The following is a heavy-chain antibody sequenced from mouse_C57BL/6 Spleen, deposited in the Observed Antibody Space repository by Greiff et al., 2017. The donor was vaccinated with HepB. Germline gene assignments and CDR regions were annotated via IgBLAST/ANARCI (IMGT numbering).Heavy chain of an antibody. D-gene: IGHD2-4*01. V-gene: IGHV2-5*01. Sequence: VQGVESGPGLVQPSQRLSITCTVSGFSLTSYGVHWVRQSPGKGLEWLGVICRGGSTDYNAAFMSRLSITKDNSKSQVFFKMNSLQADDTAIYYCAKTDYDGGGFAYWGQGTLVTVSA. CDR3: AKTDYDGGGFAY. CDR1: GFSLTSYG. J-gene: IGHJ3*01. CDR2: ICRGGST.